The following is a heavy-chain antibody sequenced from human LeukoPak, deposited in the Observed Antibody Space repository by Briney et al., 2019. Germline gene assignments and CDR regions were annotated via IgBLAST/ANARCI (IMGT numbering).Heavy chain of an antibody. J-gene: IGHJ4*02. CDR1: GFTFSSYW. D-gene: IGHD6-19*01. Sequence: GGSLRLSCAASGFTFSSYWMSWVRQAPGKGLEWGANIKQDGSEKYYVDSVKDQFTISRNNAKKSLYLKMNSLRAEDTAVYYCARDREAVADYYFDYWGQGNLVTVSS. CDR2: IKQDGSEK. V-gene: IGHV3-7*01. CDR3: ARDREAVADYYFDY.